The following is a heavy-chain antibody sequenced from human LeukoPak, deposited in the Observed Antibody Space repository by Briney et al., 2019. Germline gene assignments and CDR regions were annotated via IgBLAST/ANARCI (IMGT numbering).Heavy chain of an antibody. V-gene: IGHV3-23*01. CDR3: AKRNYHIDY. Sequence: GGSLRLSCAASGFTFSSYSMNWVRQAPGKGLEWVSGISGSGGDTYYADSVKGRFTISRDNSKNTVYLQMNSLRAEDTAMYYCAKRNYHIDYWGQGTLVTVSS. CDR1: GFTFSSYS. D-gene: IGHD3-9*01. J-gene: IGHJ4*02. CDR2: ISGSGGDT.